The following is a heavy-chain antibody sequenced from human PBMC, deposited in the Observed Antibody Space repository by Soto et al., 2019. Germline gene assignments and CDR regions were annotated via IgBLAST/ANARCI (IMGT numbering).Heavy chain of an antibody. V-gene: IGHV3-30*04. CDR3: ARDANRGFSSSWLLDF. D-gene: IGHD6-13*01. CDR2: ISPDGNNK. Sequence: GGSLRLSCAASGFTFSDYAMHWVRQAPGKGLEWVTVISPDGNNKYYADSVRGRFTISRDNSRNTLDLQMSSLRVEDTAVYYCARDANRGFSSSWLLDFRGQGTPVTVSS. CDR1: GFTFSDYA. J-gene: IGHJ4*02.